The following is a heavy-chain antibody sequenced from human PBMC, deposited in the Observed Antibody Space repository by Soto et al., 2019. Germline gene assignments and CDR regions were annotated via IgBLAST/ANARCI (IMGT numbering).Heavy chain of an antibody. J-gene: IGHJ6*02. Sequence: QVQLEQSGAEVKKPGSSVKVSCKASGGTFSSYAISWVRQAPGQALEWMGGIIPISGTANYAQTFQGRVTITADESTSTAYMELVSLGPADTAVYYCARSQGSSTSLEIYYYYYYGMDVWGQGTTVTVSS. CDR1: GGTFSSYA. CDR2: IIPISGTA. D-gene: IGHD2-2*01. V-gene: IGHV1-69*01. CDR3: ARSQGSSTSLEIYYYYYYGMDV.